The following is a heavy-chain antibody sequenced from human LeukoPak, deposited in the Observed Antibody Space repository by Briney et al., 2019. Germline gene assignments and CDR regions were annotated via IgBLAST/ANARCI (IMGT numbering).Heavy chain of an antibody. CDR1: GFTFSSYG. Sequence: GRSLRLSCAASGFTFSSYGMHWVRQAPGKGLEWVAVIWYDGSNKYYADSVKGRFTISRDNSKNTLYLQMNSLRAEDTAVYYCASLYYYDSSGSVDAFDIWGQGTMVTVSS. CDR3: ASLYYYDSSGSVDAFDI. V-gene: IGHV3-33*01. D-gene: IGHD3-22*01. J-gene: IGHJ3*02. CDR2: IWYDGSNK.